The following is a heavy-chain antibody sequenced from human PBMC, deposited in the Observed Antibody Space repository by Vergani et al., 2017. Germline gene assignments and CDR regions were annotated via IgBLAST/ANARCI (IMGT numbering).Heavy chain of an antibody. CDR3: AWGAASKGDWFDP. CDR1: GGSFSSYA. J-gene: IGHJ5*02. Sequence: QVKLVQSGAEVKKPGASVKVSCKASGGSFSSYAISWVRQAPGQGREWRGRIIPILGIANYAQKFQGRVTITADKSTSTAYMELSSLRSEDTAVYYCAWGAASKGDWFDPWGQGTLVTVSS. V-gene: IGHV1-69*04. D-gene: IGHD2-15*01. CDR2: IIPILGIA.